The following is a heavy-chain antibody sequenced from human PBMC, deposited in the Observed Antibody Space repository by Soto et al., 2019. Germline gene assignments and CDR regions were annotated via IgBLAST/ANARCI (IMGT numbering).Heavy chain of an antibody. CDR2: ISGSGGST. CDR1: GCTFSSYA. Sequence: GGSLRLSCAASGCTFSSYAMSWVRQAPGKGLEWVSAISGSGGSTYYADSVKGRFTISRDNSKNTLYLQMNSLRAEDTAVYYCAKDRRGWGGFDYWGQGTLVTVSS. J-gene: IGHJ4*02. CDR3: AKDRRGWGGFDY. D-gene: IGHD3-16*01. V-gene: IGHV3-23*01.